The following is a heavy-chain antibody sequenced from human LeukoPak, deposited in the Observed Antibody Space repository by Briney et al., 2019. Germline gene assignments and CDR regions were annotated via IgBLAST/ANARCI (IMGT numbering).Heavy chain of an antibody. CDR3: ASTSFRAAAGNFYY. V-gene: IGHV1-46*04. Sequence: GASVKVSCKASGYTFTSYYMHWVRQAPGQGLEWMGIINPSGDSTSYADSVKGRFTISRDNSKNTLYLQMNSLRAEATAVYYCASTSFRAAAGNFYYWGQGTLVTVSS. D-gene: IGHD6-13*01. CDR1: GYTFTSYY. CDR2: INPSGDST. J-gene: IGHJ4*02.